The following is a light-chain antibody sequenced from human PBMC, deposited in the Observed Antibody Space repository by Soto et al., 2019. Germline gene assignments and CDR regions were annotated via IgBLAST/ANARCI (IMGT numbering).Light chain of an antibody. CDR3: QQADSFPLT. Sequence: DIQLTQSPSSVSASIGDGVTITCRASQGISSYLAWYQQKPGKAPKLLIYPPTNLRSGVPSRFNGSGSGTDFTLTISSLQPEDFATYYCQQADSFPLTFGGGTKVDMK. CDR1: QGISSY. J-gene: IGKJ4*01. V-gene: IGKV1-12*01. CDR2: PPT.